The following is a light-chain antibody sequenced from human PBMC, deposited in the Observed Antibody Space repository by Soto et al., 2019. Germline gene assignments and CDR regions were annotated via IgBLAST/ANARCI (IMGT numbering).Light chain of an antibody. CDR2: AAS. J-gene: IGKJ5*01. CDR1: QGISRS. V-gene: IGKV1D-12*01. Sequence: DIQMTQSPSSVSASVGDRVTISCQASQGISRSLAWYQQKPGKAPKVMIYAASSLQSGVPSRFRGSGFGTDFTLTISSLKPEDSEIYYCQQADTFPITFGQGTRLEI. CDR3: QQADTFPIT.